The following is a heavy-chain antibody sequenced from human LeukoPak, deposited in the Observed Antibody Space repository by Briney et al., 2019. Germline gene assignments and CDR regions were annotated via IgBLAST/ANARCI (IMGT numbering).Heavy chain of an antibody. D-gene: IGHD3-22*01. J-gene: IGHJ3*02. V-gene: IGHV3-11*06. CDR3: ARDTRSSKTYYDSSGYYPDAFDI. CDR1: GFXFSDYY. CDR2: ISSRGSYT. Sequence: GGSLRLSCAASGFXFSDYYMSWIRQAPGRGLEWVSYISSRGSYTNYADSVKGRFTISRDNAKNSLYLQMNTLRDEDTAVYYCARDTRSSKTYYDSSGYYPDAFDIWGQGTMVPVSS.